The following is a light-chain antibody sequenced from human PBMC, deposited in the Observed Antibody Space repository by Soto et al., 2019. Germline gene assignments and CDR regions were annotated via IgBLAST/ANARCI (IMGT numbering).Light chain of an antibody. CDR2: GAS. CDR3: QQYNNWPPIT. V-gene: IGKV3-15*01. CDR1: QSVSSN. J-gene: IGKJ5*01. Sequence: EIVMTQSPATLSVSPGERATLSCRASQSVSSNLAWYQQKPGRAPRLLIYGASTRATGIPARFSGSGSGTEFTLTISSLQSGNFAVYFWQQYNNWPPITFGQGTRLEI.